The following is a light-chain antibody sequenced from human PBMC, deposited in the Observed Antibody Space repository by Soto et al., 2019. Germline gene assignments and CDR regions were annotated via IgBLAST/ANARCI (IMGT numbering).Light chain of an antibody. V-gene: IGKV1-9*01. J-gene: IGKJ5*01. CDR2: GVS. CDR3: QHLNSYPIT. Sequence: DTQLTQSPSFLSASVGDRVTITCLASPAISSYLAWYQQKPGKAPKLLIYGVSTLQSGVPSRFSGSGSGTEFTLTVSSLQPEDFATYYCQHLNSYPITFGQGTRLEVK. CDR1: PAISSY.